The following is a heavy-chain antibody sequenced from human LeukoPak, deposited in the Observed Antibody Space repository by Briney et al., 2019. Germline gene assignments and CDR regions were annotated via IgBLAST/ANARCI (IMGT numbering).Heavy chain of an antibody. CDR3: ARSPYSESYYGDALDI. Sequence: GGSLRLSCAASGFTFSIYEMNWVRQAPGKGLEWVSYISSSGSTIHYADSVKGRFTISRDNAKNSLFLQMDSLRAEDTSVYYCARSPYSESYYGDALDIWGQRTMVTVSS. CDR1: GFTFSIYE. D-gene: IGHD1-26*01. J-gene: IGHJ3*02. CDR2: ISSSGSTI. V-gene: IGHV3-48*03.